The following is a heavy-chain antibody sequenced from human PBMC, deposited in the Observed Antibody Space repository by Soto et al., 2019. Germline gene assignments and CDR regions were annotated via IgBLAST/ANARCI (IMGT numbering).Heavy chain of an antibody. V-gene: IGHV3-30*18. CDR1: GFTFTTYS. J-gene: IGHJ2*01. CDR2: VSWGGKGK. CDR3: AKEDSNDNWYFDF. D-gene: IGHD3-22*01. Sequence: QVQLAESGGGVVQPGRSLRLSCVASGFTFTTYSIHWLRQAPGKGLEWVSVVSWGGKGKYYADSVKGRFTASRDNFKNTAFLEMNSPTTEDTSGYYCAKEDSNDNWYFDFWGRGTRVTASS.